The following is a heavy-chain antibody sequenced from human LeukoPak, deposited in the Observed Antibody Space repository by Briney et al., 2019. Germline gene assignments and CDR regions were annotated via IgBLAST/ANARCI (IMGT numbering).Heavy chain of an antibody. CDR3: ARVVGMVTDYFDY. D-gene: IGHD3-22*01. V-gene: IGHV4-59*01. CDR1: GGSISSYY. Sequence: PSETLSLTCTVSGGSISSYYWSWIRQPPGKGLEWIGYIYYSGSTNYNPSLKSRVTISVDTSKNQFSLKLSSVTAADTAVYYCARVVGMVTDYFDYWGQGTLVTVSS. CDR2: IYYSGST. J-gene: IGHJ4*02.